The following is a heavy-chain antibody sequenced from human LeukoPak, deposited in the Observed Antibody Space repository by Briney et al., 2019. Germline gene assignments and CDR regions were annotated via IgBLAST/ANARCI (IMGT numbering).Heavy chain of an antibody. CDR1: GFTFSSYA. V-gene: IGHV3-53*01. Sequence: GGSLRLSCAASGFTFSSYAMHWVRQAPGKGLEWVSVIYSGGNTYYADSVKGRFTVSRDNSKNTLYLQMNSLRTEDTAVYYCATSRYWGQGTLVTVSS. D-gene: IGHD1-14*01. CDR2: IYSGGNT. J-gene: IGHJ4*02. CDR3: ATSRY.